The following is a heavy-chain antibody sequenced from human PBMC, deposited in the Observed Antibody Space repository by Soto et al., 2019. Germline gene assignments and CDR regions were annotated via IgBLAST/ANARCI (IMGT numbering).Heavy chain of an antibody. Sequence: QLQLQESGSGLVKPSQTLSLTFAVSGGSISSGGYSWSWIRQPPGKGLEWIGYIYHSWSTYYNPSLKSRVTISVARSKNQFSLKLSSVTAADTAVYYCAGGGSGSYDYWGQGTLVTVSS. D-gene: IGHD3-10*01. J-gene: IGHJ4*02. V-gene: IGHV4-30-2*01. CDR1: GGSISSGGYS. CDR3: AGGGSGSYDY. CDR2: IYHSWST.